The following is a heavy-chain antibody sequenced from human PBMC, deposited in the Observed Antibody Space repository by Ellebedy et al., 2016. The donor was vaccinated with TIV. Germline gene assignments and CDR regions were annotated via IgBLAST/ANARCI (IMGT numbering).Heavy chain of an antibody. J-gene: IGHJ4*02. CDR2: IYPGDSDT. Sequence: GGSLRLSCKGSGYSFTSYWIGWVRQMPGKGLEWMGIIYPGDSDTRYSPSFQGQVTISADKSISTAYLQWSSLKASDTAMYYCARITMVRGVIKGGFDYWGQGTLVTVSS. CDR3: ARITMVRGVIKGGFDY. V-gene: IGHV5-51*01. CDR1: GYSFTSYW. D-gene: IGHD3-10*01.